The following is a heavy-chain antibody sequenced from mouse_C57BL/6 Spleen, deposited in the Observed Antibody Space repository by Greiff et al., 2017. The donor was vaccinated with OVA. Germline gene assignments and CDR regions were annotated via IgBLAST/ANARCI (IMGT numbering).Heavy chain of an antibody. V-gene: IGHV1-82*01. CDR3: ARDGTGYFDY. CDR1: GYAFSSSW. CDR2: IYPGDGDT. J-gene: IGHJ2*01. D-gene: IGHD4-1*01. Sequence: VQLQQSGPELVKPGASVKISCKASGYAFSSSWMNWVKQRPGKGLEWIGRIYPGDGDTNYNGKFKGKATLTADKSSSTAYMQLSSLTSEDSAVYFCARDGTGYFDYWGQGTTLTVSS.